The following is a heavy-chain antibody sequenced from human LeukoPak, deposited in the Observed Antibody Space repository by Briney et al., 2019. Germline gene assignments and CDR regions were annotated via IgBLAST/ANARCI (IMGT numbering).Heavy chain of an antibody. CDR1: GFTFTSYW. J-gene: IGHJ4*02. V-gene: IGHV5-51*01. Sequence: GESLQISCQGSGFTFTSYWIGWVRQMPGKGLEWMGIIYPGDSNTRYSPSFQGQVTISADKSISTAYLQWSSLRASDTAMYYCATRRAVAGKYYFDSWGQGTLVTVSS. CDR2: IYPGDSNT. D-gene: IGHD6-19*01. CDR3: ATRRAVAGKYYFDS.